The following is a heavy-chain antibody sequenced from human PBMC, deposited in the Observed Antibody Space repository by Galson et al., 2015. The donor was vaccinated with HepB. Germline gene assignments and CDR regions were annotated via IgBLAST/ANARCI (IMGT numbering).Heavy chain of an antibody. CDR2: INHSGST. J-gene: IGHJ4*02. CDR1: GGSFSGYY. Sequence: SETLSLTCAVYGGSFSGYYWSWIRQPPGKGLEWIGEINHSGSTNYNPSLKSRVTISVDTSKNQFSLKLSSVTAADTAVYYCARGRRLHYYDSSGYSRWGQGTLVTVSS. D-gene: IGHD3-22*01. CDR3: ARGRRLHYYDSSGYSR. V-gene: IGHV4-34*01.